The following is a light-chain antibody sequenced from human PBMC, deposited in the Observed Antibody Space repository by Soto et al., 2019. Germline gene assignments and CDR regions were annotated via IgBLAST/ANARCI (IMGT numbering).Light chain of an antibody. CDR3: QEFRSFPAP. CDR2: GAS. Sequence: EIVLTQSPGTLSLSPGERATLSCRASQSVSSSYLAWYQQKPGQAPRLLIYGASSRATGIPDRFSGSGSGTDFTLTISRLEPEDFAVYYCQEFRSFPAPFAHGTKVDIK. V-gene: IGKV3-20*01. J-gene: IGKJ1*01. CDR1: QSVSSSY.